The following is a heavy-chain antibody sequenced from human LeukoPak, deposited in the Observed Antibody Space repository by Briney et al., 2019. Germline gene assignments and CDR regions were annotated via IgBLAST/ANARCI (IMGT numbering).Heavy chain of an antibody. J-gene: IGHJ4*02. CDR3: ARQGGDGTMIVVVMGWFDY. CDR1: GGSISSSSYY. Sequence: SSETLSLTCTVSGGSISSSSYYWGWIRQPPGKGLEWIGSIYYSGSTYYNPSLKSRVTISVDTSKNQFSLKLSSVTAADTAVYYCARQGGDGTMIVVVMGWFDYWGQGTLVTVSS. CDR2: IYYSGST. V-gene: IGHV4-39*01. D-gene: IGHD3-22*01.